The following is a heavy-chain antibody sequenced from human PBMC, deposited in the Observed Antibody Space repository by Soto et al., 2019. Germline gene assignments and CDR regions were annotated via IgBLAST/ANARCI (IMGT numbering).Heavy chain of an antibody. CDR3: ATTGGSGSYYPRFDY. CDR2: ISYDGSNK. D-gene: IGHD3-10*01. J-gene: IGHJ4*02. Sequence: QVQLVESGGGVVQPGRSLRLSCAASGFTFSSYGMHWVRQAPGTGLEWVAVISYDGSNKYYADSVKGRFTISRDNSKNTLYLQMNSLRAEDTAVYYWATTGGSGSYYPRFDYWGQGTLVTVSS. V-gene: IGHV3-30*03. CDR1: GFTFSSYG.